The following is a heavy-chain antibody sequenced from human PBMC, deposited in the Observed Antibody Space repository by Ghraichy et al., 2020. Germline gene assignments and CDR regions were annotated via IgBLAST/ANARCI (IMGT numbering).Heavy chain of an antibody. J-gene: IGHJ4*02. CDR1: GDSITSNW. V-gene: IGHV4-4*02. Sequence: SETLSLTCVVSGDSITSNWWSWVRQPPGKGLEWVGEVYHSGSTYYNPSLMRRVTISIDKSKNQFSVELSSVTAADTAVYYCARHVAVSGTRGFDYWGQGTLVTGSS. CDR3: ARHVAVSGTRGFDY. D-gene: IGHD6-19*01. CDR2: VYHSGST.